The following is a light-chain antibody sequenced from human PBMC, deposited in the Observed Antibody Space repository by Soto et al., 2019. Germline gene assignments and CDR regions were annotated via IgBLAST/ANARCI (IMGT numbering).Light chain of an antibody. Sequence: AIQMAQSPSSLSASVGDRVTITCRASQGIGNEVVWYQQKPVQAPKLLIYAAATLQSGVPSRFSGSRSGTDFILTISSLQPEDFATYYCLQDHNYPITFGGGTKVDIK. CDR2: AAA. CDR3: LQDHNYPIT. CDR1: QGIGNE. J-gene: IGKJ4*01. V-gene: IGKV1-6*02.